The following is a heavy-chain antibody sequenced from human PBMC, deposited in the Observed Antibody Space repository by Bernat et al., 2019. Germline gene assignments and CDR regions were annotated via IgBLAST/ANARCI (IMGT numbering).Heavy chain of an antibody. CDR1: GGSISSTTYY. Sequence: QLQLQESGPGLVKPSETLSLTCTVSGGSISSTTYYWGWIRQPPGKGLEWIGSIYYSGSTYYNPSLKSRVNISVDTSNNQFSLKLSSVTAADTAVYYCASHDGSYYVNWFDPWGQGTLVTVSS. J-gene: IGHJ5*02. D-gene: IGHD1-26*01. V-gene: IGHV4-39*01. CDR2: IYYSGST. CDR3: ASHDGSYYVNWFDP.